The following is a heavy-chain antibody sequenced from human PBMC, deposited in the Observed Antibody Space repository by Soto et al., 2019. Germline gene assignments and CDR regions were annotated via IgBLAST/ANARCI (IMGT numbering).Heavy chain of an antibody. CDR3: ARQNGNYGRPYYFDY. CDR2: IYYSGST. J-gene: IGHJ4*02. V-gene: IGHV4-59*08. CDR1: GGSISSYY. D-gene: IGHD4-17*01. Sequence: PSETLSLTCTVSGGSISSYYWSWIRQPPGKGLEWIGYIYYSGSTNYNPSLKSRVTISVDTSKNQFSLKLSSVTAADTAVYYCARQNGNYGRPYYFDYWGQGTLVTVSS.